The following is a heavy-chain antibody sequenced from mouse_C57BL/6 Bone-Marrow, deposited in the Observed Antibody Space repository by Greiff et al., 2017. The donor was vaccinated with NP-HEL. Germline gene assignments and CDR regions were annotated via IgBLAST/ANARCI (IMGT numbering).Heavy chain of an antibody. Sequence: VQLQQSGAELVRPGASVKLSCTASGFNIKDYYMHWVKQRPEQGLEWIGRIDPEDGDTEYAPKFQGKATMTADTSSNTAYLQLSSLTSEDTAVYYCTTRLYYYGSSYYFDYWGQGTTLTVSS. J-gene: IGHJ2*01. CDR1: GFNIKDYY. D-gene: IGHD1-1*01. V-gene: IGHV14-1*01. CDR2: IDPEDGDT. CDR3: TTRLYYYGSSYYFDY.